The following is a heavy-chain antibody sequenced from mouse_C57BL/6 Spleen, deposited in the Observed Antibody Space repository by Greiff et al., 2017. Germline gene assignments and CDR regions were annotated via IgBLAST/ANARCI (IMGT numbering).Heavy chain of an antibody. CDR3: ARPSDYYGSSYYAMDY. CDR1: GFTFSDYG. V-gene: IGHV5-17*01. CDR2: ISSGSSTI. J-gene: IGHJ4*01. D-gene: IGHD1-1*01. Sequence: DVMLVESGGGLVKPGGSLKLSCAASGFTFSDYGMHWVRQAPEKGLEWVAYISSGSSTIYYADTVKGRFTISRDNAKNTLFLQMTSLRSEDTAMYYCARPSDYYGSSYYAMDYWGQGTSVTVSS.